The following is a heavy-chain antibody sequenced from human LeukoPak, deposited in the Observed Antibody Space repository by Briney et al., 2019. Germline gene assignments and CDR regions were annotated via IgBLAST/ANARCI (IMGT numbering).Heavy chain of an antibody. D-gene: IGHD4-17*01. Sequence: HPGGSLRLSCAASGFTFSSYSMNWVRQAPGKGLEWVSYISSSSSTIYYADSVKGRSTISRDNAKNTLYLQMYSLRAEDTALYYCARGMEPTTVTTVFDYWGQGTLVTVSS. CDR2: ISSSSSTI. V-gene: IGHV3-48*04. J-gene: IGHJ4*02. CDR1: GFTFSSYS. CDR3: ARGMEPTTVTTVFDY.